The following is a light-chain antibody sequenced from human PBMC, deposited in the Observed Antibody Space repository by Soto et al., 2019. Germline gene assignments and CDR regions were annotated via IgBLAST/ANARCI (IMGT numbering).Light chain of an antibody. CDR3: QRGASLPYT. Sequence: DIQMTQFPSSLSASVGDRVTITCRASQSISSYLNWYQQKPGKAPKVLVYAVSSLESGVPSRFSGSASGTDFTLTISSLQPEDFATYYCQRGASLPYTFGPGTKLEIK. CDR2: AVS. J-gene: IGKJ2*01. CDR1: QSISSY. V-gene: IGKV1-39*01.